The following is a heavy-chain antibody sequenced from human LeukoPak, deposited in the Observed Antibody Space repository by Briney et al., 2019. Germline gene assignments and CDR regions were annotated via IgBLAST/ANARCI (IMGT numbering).Heavy chain of an antibody. J-gene: IGHJ4*02. D-gene: IGHD3-10*01. CDR1: GFTFSTYI. CDR2: ISGSGTAT. Sequence: GGSLRLSCEASGFTFSTYIVSWVRQAPGKGLQWVAAISGSGTATYYADSVKGRFTFSRDNSKNTLNLQMNSLRAEDTAVYYCARDRYYGSGSYSFDYWGQGTLVTVSS. CDR3: ARDRYYGSGSYSFDY. V-gene: IGHV3-23*01.